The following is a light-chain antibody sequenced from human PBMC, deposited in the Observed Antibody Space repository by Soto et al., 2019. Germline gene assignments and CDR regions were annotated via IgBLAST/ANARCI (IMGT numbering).Light chain of an antibody. CDR1: QTISDY. Sequence: DLQMTQSPPSLSASVGDRVTITCRASQTISDYLNWYQQKPGKAPKLLIYAASSLQSGVPSRFSGSGYGTDFTLTISSLQPEDFATYYCQQSHFSPWTFGQGTKVEI. J-gene: IGKJ1*01. CDR2: AAS. CDR3: QQSHFSPWT. V-gene: IGKV1-39*01.